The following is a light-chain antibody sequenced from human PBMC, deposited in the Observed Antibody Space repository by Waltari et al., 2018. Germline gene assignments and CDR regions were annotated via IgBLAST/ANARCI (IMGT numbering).Light chain of an antibody. CDR2: GAY. J-gene: IGKJ5*01. Sequence: DVQITQSPSSLSASVGDRVTITCRASQKINRCLNWYQQKPEKLPKSLISGAYSLQSGVPSRFSGSGSGTEFTLTISSLQPEDFATYYCQQYNNNPSTFGQGTRVEIK. CDR1: QKINRC. CDR3: QQYNNNPST. V-gene: IGKV1D-16*01.